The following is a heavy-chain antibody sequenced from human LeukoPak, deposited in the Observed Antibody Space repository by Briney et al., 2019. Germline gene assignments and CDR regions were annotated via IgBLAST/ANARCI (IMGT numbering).Heavy chain of an antibody. Sequence: SETLSLTCIVSGGSISGKYWSWIRQPTGKGLEWIGRINTSGNTNYNPSLKSRVTMSADTSKNQFSLELTSVTAADTAVYYCASPRSSSGWDGDFDYWGQGTLVTVSS. D-gene: IGHD6-19*01. CDR1: GGSISGKY. V-gene: IGHV4-4*07. CDR3: ASPRSSSGWDGDFDY. J-gene: IGHJ4*02. CDR2: INTSGNT.